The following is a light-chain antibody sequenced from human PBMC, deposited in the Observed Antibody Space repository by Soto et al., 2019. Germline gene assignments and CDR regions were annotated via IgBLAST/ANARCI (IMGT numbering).Light chain of an antibody. CDR2: EVS. CDR1: QSLLHIDGNTY. Sequence: IVMTQTPLSLSVTPGQPASISCRSSQSLLHIDGNTYFYWYLQRPGQPPRLLIYEVSNRFSGVPDRFSGSGSGTEFTLTISSLQPDDFATYYCQHYNSYSEAFGQGTKVDIK. CDR3: QHYNSYSEA. V-gene: IGKV2D-29*01. J-gene: IGKJ1*01.